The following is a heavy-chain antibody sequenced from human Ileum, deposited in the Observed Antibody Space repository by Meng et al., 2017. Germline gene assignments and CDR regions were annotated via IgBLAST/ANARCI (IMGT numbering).Heavy chain of an antibody. V-gene: IGHV1-2*06. CDR2: TNPNSGGT. J-gene: IGHJ4*02. CDR1: GYTLTGYD. D-gene: IGHD6-19*01. CDR3: ARDSGIAVACTGLDY. Sequence: GRLVQSGVAVRTPRASRKLSCKAYGYTLTGYDMNWLLKTLGQWHEWMGRTNPNSGGTNYAQKFQGRVTMTRDTSISTAYMELSRLRSDDTAVYYCARDSGIAVACTGLDYWGQGTLVTVSS.